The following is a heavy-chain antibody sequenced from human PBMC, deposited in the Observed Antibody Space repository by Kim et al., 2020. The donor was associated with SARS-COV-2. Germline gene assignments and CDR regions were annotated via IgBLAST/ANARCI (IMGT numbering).Heavy chain of an antibody. Sequence: GGSLRLSCAASGFTFSSYAMHWVRQAPGKGLEWVAVISYDGSNKYYADSVKCRFTISRDNSKNTLYLQMNSLRAEDTAVYYCARDYYDSSGYYYGVFDYWGQGTLVTVSS. CDR2: ISYDGSNK. V-gene: IGHV3-30*04. CDR3: ARDYYDSSGYYYGVFDY. CDR1: GFTFSSYA. J-gene: IGHJ4*02. D-gene: IGHD3-22*01.